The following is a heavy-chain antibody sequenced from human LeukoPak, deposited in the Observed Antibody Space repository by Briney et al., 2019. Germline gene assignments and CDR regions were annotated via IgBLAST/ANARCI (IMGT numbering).Heavy chain of an antibody. CDR3: ARDQGIFDY. V-gene: IGHV3-11*05. CDR2: ISSSSSYT. CDR1: GFTFSDYY. Sequence: GGSLRLSCAASGFTFSDYYMSWIRQAPGKGLGWVSYISSSSSYTNYADSVKGRFTISRDNAKNSLYLQMNSLRAEDTAVYYCARDQGIFDYWGQGTLVTVSS. J-gene: IGHJ4*02.